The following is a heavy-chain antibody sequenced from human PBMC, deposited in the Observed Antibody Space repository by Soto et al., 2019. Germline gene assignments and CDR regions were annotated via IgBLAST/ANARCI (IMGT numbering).Heavy chain of an antibody. J-gene: IGHJ4*02. V-gene: IGHV3-48*04. CDR3: ARGIAARPFDY. D-gene: IGHD6-6*01. Sequence: LSLTCAASGFTFSSYSMNWVRQAPGKGLEWGSYISRSRSTIYYADSVKGHFTISRDNAKSSLYLQMKSLRAEATVVYYCARGIAARPFDYWGQGTLVTVSS. CDR1: GFTFSSYS. CDR2: ISRSRSTI.